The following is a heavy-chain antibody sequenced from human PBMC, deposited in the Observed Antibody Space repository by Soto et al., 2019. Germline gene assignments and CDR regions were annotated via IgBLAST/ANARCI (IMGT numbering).Heavy chain of an antibody. CDR3: ARDWYFYGSGSPNHMDV. V-gene: IGHV1-18*01. D-gene: IGHD3-10*01. J-gene: IGHJ6*03. CDR2: ISAHNGKS. Sequence: QVQLGESGDEMRKPGASVKVSCQASGYTVSNYGITWVRQAPGQGLEWMGWISAHNGKSKYAQRLQGRLTLTTDTSTSTAYMELRSLRSDDTAVYYCARDWYFYGSGSPNHMDVWGKGTTVSVSS. CDR1: GYTVSNYG.